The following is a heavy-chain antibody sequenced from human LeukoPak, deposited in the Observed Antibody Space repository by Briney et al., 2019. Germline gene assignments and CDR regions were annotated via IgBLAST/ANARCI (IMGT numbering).Heavy chain of an antibody. J-gene: IGHJ5*02. CDR2: FDPEDGET. Sequence: ASVKVSCKVSGYTLTELSMHWVRQAPGKGLEWMGGFDPEDGETIYAQKFQGRVTMTEDTSTDTAYMELSSLRSEDTAVYYCASSLRGYSYGFQLGWFDPWGQGTLVTVSS. CDR3: ASSLRGYSYGFQLGWFDP. D-gene: IGHD5-18*01. V-gene: IGHV1-24*01. CDR1: GYTLTELS.